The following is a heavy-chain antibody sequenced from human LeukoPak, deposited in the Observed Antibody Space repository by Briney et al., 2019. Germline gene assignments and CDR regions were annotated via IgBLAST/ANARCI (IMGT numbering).Heavy chain of an antibody. Sequence: GESLRLSCRTSDFTFCSRGMNWVRHRPGKGLEWVAYISPGSGIIYYAESVKGRFTVSRDDAKNSLYLQMNNLRVEDTAVYSCARIDGPTVYIYYMDLWGKGTTVTVAS. CDR1: DFTFCSRG. D-gene: IGHD3-16*01. CDR3: ARIDGPTVYIYYMDL. CDR2: ISPGSGII. J-gene: IGHJ6*03. V-gene: IGHV3-48*04.